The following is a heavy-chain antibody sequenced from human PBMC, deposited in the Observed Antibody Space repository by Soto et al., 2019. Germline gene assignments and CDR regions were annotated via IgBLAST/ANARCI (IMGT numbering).Heavy chain of an antibody. J-gene: IGHJ5*02. Sequence: PSETLSLTCSVSVGSINSYTNYLSWIRQTPSRGLEWIGYIYYSGTTYYNPSLKSRVTISIDTSKNQFSLSLTSVVAADTAVYYCVREIVDSFDISVYPHHWGQGTLVT. CDR1: VGSINSYTNY. CDR2: IYYSGTT. CDR3: VREIVDSFDISVYPHH. V-gene: IGHV4-30-4*01. D-gene: IGHD3-3*02.